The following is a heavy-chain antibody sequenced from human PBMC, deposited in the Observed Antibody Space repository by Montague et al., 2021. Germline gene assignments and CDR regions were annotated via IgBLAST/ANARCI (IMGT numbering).Heavy chain of an antibody. D-gene: IGHD1-1*01. J-gene: IGHJ3*02. V-gene: IGHV4-59*13. CDR2: ISYSGRT. CDR3: ARDTTTDGFDI. CDR1: GGSISNYF. Sequence: SETLSLTCTVSGGSISNYFWTWIRQPPGKGLEWIGFISYSGRTNFNPSLKSRVTIPLDTSKNQFSLNLSSVTAADTAVYYCARDTTTDGFDIWGQGTLVTVSS.